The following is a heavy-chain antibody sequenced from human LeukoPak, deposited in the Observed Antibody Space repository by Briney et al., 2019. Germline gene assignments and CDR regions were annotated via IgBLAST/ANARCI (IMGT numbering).Heavy chain of an antibody. CDR1: GYTFTDYY. J-gene: IGHJ4*02. Sequence: ASVTVSCKASGYTFTDYYMHWVRQAPGQGREWMGWINPNSCGTNYAQKFQGRVTITRDTSISTAYMELSRLRSDDTAVYYCARESGRPYFDYWDQGTLVTVSS. V-gene: IGHV1-2*02. CDR3: ARESGRPYFDY. D-gene: IGHD3-3*01. CDR2: INPNSCGT.